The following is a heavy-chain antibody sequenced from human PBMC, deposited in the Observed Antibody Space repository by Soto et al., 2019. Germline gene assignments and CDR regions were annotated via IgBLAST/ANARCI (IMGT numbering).Heavy chain of an antibody. V-gene: IGHV3-7*02. CDR1: GFTFRRSW. D-gene: IGHD3-10*01. CDR3: ETGSGSRSHVYEMDV. Sequence: EVQLVESGGGLVQPGGSLSLSCIASGFTFRRSWMHWVRQAPGKGLEWVAKIKEDGSEPYYVDSVKGRFTIARDNAKNAVYLQMHGLRVEDSAVYYCETGSGSRSHVYEMDVWGQGTTVTVSS. J-gene: IGHJ6*02. CDR2: IKEDGSEP.